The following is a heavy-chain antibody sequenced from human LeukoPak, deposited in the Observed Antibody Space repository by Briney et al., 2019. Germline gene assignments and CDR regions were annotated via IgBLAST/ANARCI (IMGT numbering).Heavy chain of an antibody. J-gene: IGHJ6*03. CDR3: ATSGYAEIASDYYYYYMDV. CDR1: GYTFTGYY. V-gene: IGHV1-2*02. CDR2: INPNSGGT. D-gene: IGHD5-12*01. Sequence: ASVKVSCKASGYTFTGYYMHWVRQAPGQGLEWMGWINPNSGGTNYAQKFQGRVTMTRDTSISTAYMELSRLRSDDTAVYYCATSGYAEIASDYYYYYMDVWGEGTTVTVSS.